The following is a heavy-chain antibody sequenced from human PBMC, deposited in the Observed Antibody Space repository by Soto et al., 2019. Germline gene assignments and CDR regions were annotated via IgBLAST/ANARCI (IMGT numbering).Heavy chain of an antibody. CDR2: IIPIFGTA. CDR1: GGTFSSYA. D-gene: IGHD1-20*01. V-gene: IGHV1-69*13. J-gene: IGHJ4*02. Sequence: GASVKVSCKASGGTFSSYAISWVRQAPGQGLEWMGGIIPIFGTANYAQKFQGRVTITADESTSTAYMELNSLRSEDTAVYYCARVITGTISGFDYWGQGTLVTVSS. CDR3: ARVITGTISGFDY.